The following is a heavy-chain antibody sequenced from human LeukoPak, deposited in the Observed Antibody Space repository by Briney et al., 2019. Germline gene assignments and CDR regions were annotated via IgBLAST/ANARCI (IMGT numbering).Heavy chain of an antibody. V-gene: IGHV4-4*02. CDR2: IYHSGST. Sequence: SETLSLTCAVSGGSISSSNWWSWVRQPPGKGLEWIGEIYHSGSTNYNPSLKSRVTILVDKSKNQFSLKLSSVTAADTAVYYCARERIEMATMTGFPSIDYWGQRTLVTVSS. CDR3: ARERIEMATMTGFPSIDY. D-gene: IGHD5-24*01. J-gene: IGHJ4*02. CDR1: GGSISSSNW.